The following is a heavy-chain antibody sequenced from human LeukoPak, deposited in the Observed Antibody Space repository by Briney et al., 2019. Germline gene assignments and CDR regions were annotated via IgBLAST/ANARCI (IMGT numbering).Heavy chain of an antibody. CDR1: GFTFSRSW. V-gene: IGHV3-7*04. Sequence: PGGSLRLSCAASGFTFSRSWMTWVRQAPGKGLEWVASINEDGSEIHYVDSVKGRFTISRDNAKDSLYLQMNSLTAEDTAMYYCVRAYHPGGWFGPWGQGTLVTISS. CDR3: VRAYHPGGWFGP. J-gene: IGHJ5*02. CDR2: INEDGSEI. D-gene: IGHD2-21*01.